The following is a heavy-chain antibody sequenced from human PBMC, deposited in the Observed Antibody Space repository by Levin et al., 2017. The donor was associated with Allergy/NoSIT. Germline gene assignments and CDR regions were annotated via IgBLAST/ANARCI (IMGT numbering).Heavy chain of an antibody. D-gene: IGHD6-13*01. J-gene: IGHJ5*02. V-gene: IGHV1-18*01. CDR2: ISAYNGNT. CDR1: GYTFTSYG. Sequence: ASVKVSCKASGYTFTSYGISWVRQAPGQGLEWMGWISAYNGNTNYAQKLQGRVTMTTDTSTSTAYMELRSLRSDDTAVYYCARGSSFSLLGENNWFDPWGQGTLVTVSS. CDR3: ARGSSFSLLGENNWFDP.